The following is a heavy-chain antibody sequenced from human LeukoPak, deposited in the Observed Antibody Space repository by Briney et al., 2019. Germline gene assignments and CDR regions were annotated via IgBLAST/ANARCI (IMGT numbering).Heavy chain of an antibody. V-gene: IGHV1-69*05. CDR2: IIPIFGTA. Sequence: ASVKVSCKASGGTFSSYAISWVRQAPGQGLEWMGGIIPIFGTANYAQKFQGRVTITTDESTSTAYMELSSLRSEDTAVYYCASGGLPCSSTSCYTDDRWFDPWGQGTLVTVSS. CDR3: ASGGLPCSSTSCYTDDRWFDP. CDR1: GGTFSSYA. J-gene: IGHJ5*02. D-gene: IGHD2-2*02.